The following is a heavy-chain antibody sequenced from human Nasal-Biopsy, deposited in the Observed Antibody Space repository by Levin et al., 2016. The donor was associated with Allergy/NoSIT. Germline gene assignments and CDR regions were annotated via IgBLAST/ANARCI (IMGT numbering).Heavy chain of an antibody. V-gene: IGHV3-21*04. D-gene: IGHD3-10*01. CDR3: ARGGSYYRDPSNYFDY. CDR2: ITRGGTSK. Sequence: GESLKISCTASEYIFTDRDVYWVRQGPGKGLECLLSITRGGTSKYCTDSVRGRFTISRHNTRNTLYLQMNSLRTEDTAVYYCARGGSYYRDPSNYFDYWGRGTLVTVSS. J-gene: IGHJ4*02. CDR1: EYIFTDRD.